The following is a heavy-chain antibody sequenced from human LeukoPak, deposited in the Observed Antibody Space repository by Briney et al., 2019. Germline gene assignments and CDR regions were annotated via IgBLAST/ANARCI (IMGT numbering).Heavy chain of an antibody. CDR3: ARDSIVVVPAAMHYYYYYGMDV. V-gene: IGHV3-33*01. CDR1: GFTFSSYG. D-gene: IGHD2-2*01. CDR2: IWYDGSNK. Sequence: PGGSLRLSCAASGFTFSSYGMHWVRQAPGKGLEWVAVIWYDGSNKYYADSVKGRFTISRDNSKNTLYLQMNSLRAEDTAVYYCARDSIVVVPAAMHYYYYYGMDVWGQGTTVTVSS. J-gene: IGHJ6*02.